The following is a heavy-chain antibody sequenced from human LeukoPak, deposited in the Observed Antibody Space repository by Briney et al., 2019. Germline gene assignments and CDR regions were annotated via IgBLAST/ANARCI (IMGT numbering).Heavy chain of an antibody. CDR2: IYYSGST. CDR1: GGSISSGGYY. D-gene: IGHD3-22*01. J-gene: IGHJ5*02. Sequence: PSETLSLTCTVSGGSISSGGYYWSWIRQHPGKGLEWIGYIYYSGSTYYNPSLKSRVTTSVDTSKNQFSLKLSSVTAADTAVYYCARFGSSGYRRAGWFDPWGQGTLVTVSS. CDR3: ARFGSSGYRRAGWFDP. V-gene: IGHV4-31*03.